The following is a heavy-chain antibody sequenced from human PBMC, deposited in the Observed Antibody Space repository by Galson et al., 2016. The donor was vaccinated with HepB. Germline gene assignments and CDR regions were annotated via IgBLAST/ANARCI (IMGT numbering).Heavy chain of an antibody. CDR1: GFTFSSYW. CDR2: INYSGST. J-gene: IGHJ5*02. CDR3: AKICSGGSCREGP. Sequence: LRLSCAASGFTFSSYWMHWARQSPGKGLEWIGEINYSGSTKYSPSLESRVTISVDTSKKQFSLNLTSVTAADTAVYYCAKICSGGSCREGPWGQGTLVTVSS. D-gene: IGHD2-15*01. V-gene: IGHV4-34*08.